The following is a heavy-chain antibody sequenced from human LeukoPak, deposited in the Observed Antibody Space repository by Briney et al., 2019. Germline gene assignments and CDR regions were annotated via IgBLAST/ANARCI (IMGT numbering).Heavy chain of an antibody. CDR1: GGSIRSNYY. J-gene: IGHJ4*02. Sequence: SETLSLTCTVSGGSIRSNYYWGWIRQPPGKGLEWIGSIYYSGNSYYNPSLKSRVTMSIDTSKNQFSLRLSSVAAADTAVYYCARVTGYVMEDYFDYWGQGTPVTVSS. V-gene: IGHV4-39*07. D-gene: IGHD6-13*01. CDR3: ARVTGYVMEDYFDY. CDR2: IYYSGNS.